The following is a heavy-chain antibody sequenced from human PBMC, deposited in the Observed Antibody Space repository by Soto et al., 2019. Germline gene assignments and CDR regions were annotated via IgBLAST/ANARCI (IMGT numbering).Heavy chain of an antibody. CDR2: ISAYNGNT. CDR1: GYTFTSYG. J-gene: IGHJ4*02. V-gene: IGHV1-18*01. Sequence: ASVKVSCKASGYTFTSYGISWVRQAPGQGLEWMGWISAYNGNTNYAQKLQGRVTMTTDTSTSTAYMELRSLRSDDTAVYYCARDQNSGFYCSGGSCYSFDYWGQGTLVTVSS. CDR3: ARDQNSGFYCSGGSCYSFDY. D-gene: IGHD2-15*01.